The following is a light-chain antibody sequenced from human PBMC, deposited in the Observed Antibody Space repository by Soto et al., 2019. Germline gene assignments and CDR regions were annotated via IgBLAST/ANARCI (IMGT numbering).Light chain of an antibody. CDR3: QQRSNWPPWT. CDR2: DAS. J-gene: IGKJ1*01. CDR1: QSVSSY. Sequence: EIVLTQSLATLSLSPGERATLSCRASQSVSSYLAWYQQKPGQAPRLLIYDASNRATGIPARFSGSGSGTDFTLTISSLEPEDFAVYYWQQRSNWPPWTFGQGTKVEIK. V-gene: IGKV3-11*01.